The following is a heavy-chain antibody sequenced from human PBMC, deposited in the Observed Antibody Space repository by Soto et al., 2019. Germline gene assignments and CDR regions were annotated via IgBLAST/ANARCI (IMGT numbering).Heavy chain of an antibody. CDR3: ARWESSDRYLGI. J-gene: IGHJ4*02. CDR2: VNQDGTQK. D-gene: IGHD6-19*01. V-gene: IGHV3-7*03. CDR1: GFTFSGYW. Sequence: EVQLVESGGGLVQPGESLRLSCAGSGFTFSGYWMTWVRQPPGKGLEWVASVNQDGTQKFYVDSVKGRFTVSRDNAQNSLFLQMISLRADDTAVYYCARWESSDRYLGIWGQGTPVTVSS.